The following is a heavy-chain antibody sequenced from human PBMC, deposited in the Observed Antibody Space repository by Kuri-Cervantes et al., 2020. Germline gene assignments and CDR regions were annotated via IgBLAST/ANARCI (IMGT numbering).Heavy chain of an antibody. Sequence: ASVKVSCKASGYTFTSYGISWVRQAPGQGLEWMGWISAYNGNTNYAQKLQGRVTMTTDTSTNTAYMELRSLRSDDTAGYYCARGRITMVQDQYWFDPWGQGTLVTVSS. CDR2: ISAYNGNT. D-gene: IGHD3-10*01. CDR3: ARGRITMVQDQYWFDP. CDR1: GYTFTSYG. V-gene: IGHV1-18*01. J-gene: IGHJ5*02.